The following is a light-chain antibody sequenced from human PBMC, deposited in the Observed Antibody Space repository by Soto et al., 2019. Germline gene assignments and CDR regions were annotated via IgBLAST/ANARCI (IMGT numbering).Light chain of an antibody. CDR3: QQYNSYPWT. V-gene: IGKV1-5*03. J-gene: IGKJ1*01. CDR2: KAS. Sequence: DIQMIQSPSTLSASVGDRVTITCRASQSISSWLAWYQQKPGKAPKLLIYKASSLESGVPSRFSGSGSGTEFTLTISSLQPDDFATYYCQQYNSYPWTFGQGTKVESK. CDR1: QSISSW.